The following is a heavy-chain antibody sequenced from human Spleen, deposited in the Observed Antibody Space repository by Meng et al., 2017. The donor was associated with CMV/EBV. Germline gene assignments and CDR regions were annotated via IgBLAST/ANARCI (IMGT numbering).Heavy chain of an antibody. J-gene: IGHJ5*02. V-gene: IGHV1-18*01. CDR3: ARSCSSTSCYHRGNWVDP. CDR1: TFTSYG. CDR2: ISAYNGNT. D-gene: IGHD2-2*01. Sequence: TFTSYGISWVRQAPGQGLEWMGWISAYNGNTNYAQKLQGRGTMTTDTSTSTAYMELRSLRSDDTAVYYCARSCSSTSCYHRGNWVDPWGQGTLVTVSS.